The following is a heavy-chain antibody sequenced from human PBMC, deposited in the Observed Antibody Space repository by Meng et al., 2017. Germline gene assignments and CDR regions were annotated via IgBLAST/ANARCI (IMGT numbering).Heavy chain of an antibody. Sequence: GESLKISCAASGFTFSSYGMHWVRQAPGKGPEWVAVIWYDGSNKYYADSVKGRFTISRDNSKDTLYLQMNILRAGDTAVYYCARDRSPGYSSSWNYFDYWGQGTLVTVSS. CDR2: IWYDGSNK. CDR3: ARDRSPGYSSSWNYFDY. J-gene: IGHJ4*02. D-gene: IGHD6-13*01. V-gene: IGHV3-33*01. CDR1: GFTFSSYG.